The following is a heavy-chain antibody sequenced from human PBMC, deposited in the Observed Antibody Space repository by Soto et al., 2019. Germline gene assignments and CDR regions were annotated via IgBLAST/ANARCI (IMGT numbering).Heavy chain of an antibody. J-gene: IGHJ4*02. V-gene: IGHV5-10-1*04. CDR3: SIHRTVTARGYFVD. Sequence: AASLKISYKGSGDSFTSYWISWVLQIHGKVLEWMGRIDPSDSYTRYSPSFHGQVTISADKSISTASMPWIILKASDTAIYYSSIHRTVTARGYFVDGGQGTLVTVSS. CDR2: IDPSDSYT. D-gene: IGHD2-21*02. CDR1: GDSFTSYW.